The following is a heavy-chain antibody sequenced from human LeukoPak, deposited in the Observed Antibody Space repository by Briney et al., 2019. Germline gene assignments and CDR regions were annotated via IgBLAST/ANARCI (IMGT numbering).Heavy chain of an antibody. V-gene: IGHV3-30-3*01. CDR3: ARGLSDSPATFDY. CDR1: GFGFNMYP. D-gene: IGHD2-21*02. CDR2: ISIDGSNY. Sequence: GGSLRLSCEASGFGFNMYPLHWVRQAPGKGLERVAVISIDGSNYLDADPVKGRFTISRDNSKNTVYLQMNSLGPEDTAMYFCARGLSDSPATFDYWGQGTLVAVSS. J-gene: IGHJ4*02.